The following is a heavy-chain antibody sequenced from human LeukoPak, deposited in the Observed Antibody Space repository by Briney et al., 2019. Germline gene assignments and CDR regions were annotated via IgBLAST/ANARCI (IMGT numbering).Heavy chain of an antibody. Sequence: SSETLSLTCTVSGGSISSYYWSWIRQPPGKGLEWIGYIYYSGSTNYNPSLKSRVTISVDTSKNQFSPKLSSVTAADTAVYYCARHIPSNYYDSSGYPPWYFDLWGRGTLVTVSS. CDR3: ARHIPSNYYDSSGYPPWYFDL. V-gene: IGHV4-59*08. J-gene: IGHJ2*01. D-gene: IGHD3-22*01. CDR1: GGSISSYY. CDR2: IYYSGST.